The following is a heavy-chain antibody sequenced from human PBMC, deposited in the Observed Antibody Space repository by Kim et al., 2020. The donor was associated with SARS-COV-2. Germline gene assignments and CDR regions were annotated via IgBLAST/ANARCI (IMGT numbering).Heavy chain of an antibody. CDR1: GGSFSGYY. D-gene: IGHD3-10*01. V-gene: IGHV4-34*01. Sequence: SETLSLTCAVYGGSFSGYYWSWIRQPPGKGLEWIGEINHSGSTNYNPSLKSRVTISVDTSKNQFSLKLSSVTAADTAVYYCARGLWSHGDYWGQGTLVTVSS. J-gene: IGHJ4*02. CDR3: ARGLWSHGDY. CDR2: INHSGST.